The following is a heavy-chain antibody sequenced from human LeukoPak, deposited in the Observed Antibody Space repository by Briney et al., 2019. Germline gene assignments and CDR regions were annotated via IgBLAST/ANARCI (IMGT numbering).Heavy chain of an antibody. CDR2: INPNSGGT. Sequence: ASVKVSCKASGYTFTGYYMHWVRQAPGQGLERMGWINPNSGGTNYAQKFQGRVTMTRDTSISTAYMELSRLRSDDTAVYYRARSVVVTAIPKKPFDYWGQGTLVTVSS. CDR3: ARSVVVTAIPKKPFDY. V-gene: IGHV1-2*02. D-gene: IGHD2-21*02. CDR1: GYTFTGYY. J-gene: IGHJ4*02.